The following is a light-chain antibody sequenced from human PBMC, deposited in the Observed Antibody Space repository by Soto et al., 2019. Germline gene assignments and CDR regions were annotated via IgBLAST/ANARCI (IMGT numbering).Light chain of an antibody. J-gene: IGKJ1*01. CDR2: GAS. V-gene: IGKV3-15*01. Sequence: EIVLTQSPGTLSLSPGERATLSCRASQSVSSSYLAWYQQKPGQAPRLLIYGASTRATGIPVRFSGSGSGTEFTLTISSLQSEDFAVYYCQQYNNWPGTFGQGTKVDIK. CDR1: QSVSSSY. CDR3: QQYNNWPGT.